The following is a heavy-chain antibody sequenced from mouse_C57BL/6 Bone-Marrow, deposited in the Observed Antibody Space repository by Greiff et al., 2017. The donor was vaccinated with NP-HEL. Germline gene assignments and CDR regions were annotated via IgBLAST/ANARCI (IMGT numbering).Heavy chain of an antibody. CDR3: ARSYDGYY. CDR1: GYTFTSYW. CDR2: IDPSDSYT. D-gene: IGHD2-3*01. V-gene: IGHV1-50*01. Sequence: QVQLKQPGAELVKPGASVKLSCKASGYTFTSYWMQWVKQRPGQGLEWIGEIDPSDSYTNYNQKFKGKATLTVDTSSSTAYMQLSSLTSEDSAVYYCARSYDGYYWGQGTTLTVSS. J-gene: IGHJ2*01.